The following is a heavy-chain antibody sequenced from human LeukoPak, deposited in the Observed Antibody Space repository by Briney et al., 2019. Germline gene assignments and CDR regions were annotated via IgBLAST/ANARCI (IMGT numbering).Heavy chain of an antibody. D-gene: IGHD3-10*01. J-gene: IGHJ4*02. CDR2: IYTSGST. V-gene: IGHV4-61*02. Sequence: SETLSLTCTVSGGSISSGSYYWSWIRQPAGKGLEWIGRIYTSGSTNYNPSLKSRVTISVDTSKNQFSLKLSSVTAADTAVYYCARVLVRGVIEMWGQGTLVTVSS. CDR1: GGSISSGSYY. CDR3: ARVLVRGVIEM.